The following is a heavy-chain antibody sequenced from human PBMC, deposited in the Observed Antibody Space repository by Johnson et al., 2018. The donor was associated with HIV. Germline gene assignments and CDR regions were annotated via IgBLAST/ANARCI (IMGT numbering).Heavy chain of an antibody. CDR1: GFTFSTYW. CDR2: IKQEGSEK. Sequence: VQLVESGGGLVQPGGSLRLSCAASGFTFSTYWMSWVRQVPGKGLEWVANIKQEGSEKSYVDSVKGRFTISRDNAQNSLYLQMNSLRTEDTALYYCARDESYRKYALTAFDIWGQGTMVTVSS. V-gene: IGHV3-7*01. D-gene: IGHD1-14*01. CDR3: ARDESYRKYALTAFDI. J-gene: IGHJ3*02.